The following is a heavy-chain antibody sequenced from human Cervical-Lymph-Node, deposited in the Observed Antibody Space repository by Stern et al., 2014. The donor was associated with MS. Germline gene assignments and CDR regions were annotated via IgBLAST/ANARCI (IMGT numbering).Heavy chain of an antibody. V-gene: IGHV3-74*02. CDR1: GFTFSSYW. J-gene: IGHJ4*02. D-gene: IGHD1-1*01. CDR3: ARSSRFTTVDY. Sequence: EMQLVESGGGLVQPGGSLRLSCAASGFTFSSYWMHWVRQAPGEGLVWVSRINSDESSTNYADSVRGRFTISRDNAKSTLDLQMSSLRVEDTAVYYCARSSRFTTVDYWGQGTLVSVSS. CDR2: INSDESST.